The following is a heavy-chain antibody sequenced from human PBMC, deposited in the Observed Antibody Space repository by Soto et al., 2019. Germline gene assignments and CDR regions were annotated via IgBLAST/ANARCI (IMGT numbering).Heavy chain of an antibody. CDR1: GGSISSSSDD. V-gene: IGHV4-39*01. Sequence: SETLALTCTVSGGSISSSSDDCGWIRQPPGKGLEWIGSIYYSGSTYYNPSLKSRVTISVDTSKNQFSLKLSSVIAADTAVYYCARLGFYDYWGQGTLVTVSS. J-gene: IGHJ4*02. CDR2: IYYSGST. CDR3: ARLGFYDY.